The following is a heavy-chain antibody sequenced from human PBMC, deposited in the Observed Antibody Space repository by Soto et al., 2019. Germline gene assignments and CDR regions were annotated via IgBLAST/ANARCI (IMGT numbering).Heavy chain of an antibody. D-gene: IGHD5-12*01. Sequence: PSETLALTCAVSGGSISSYYWSWIRQPPGKGLEWIGYIYYSGSTNYNPSLKSRVTISVDTSKNQFSLKLSSVTAADTAVYYCERGSVSGYDSTGLEYWGQGTLVTVSS. CDR1: GGSISSYY. J-gene: IGHJ4*02. CDR2: IYYSGST. CDR3: ERGSVSGYDSTGLEY. V-gene: IGHV4-59*08.